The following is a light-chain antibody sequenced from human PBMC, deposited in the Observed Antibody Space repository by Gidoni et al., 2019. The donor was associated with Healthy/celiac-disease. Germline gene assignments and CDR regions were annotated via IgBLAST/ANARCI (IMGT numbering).Light chain of an antibody. Sequence: EIVLTQSPATLSLSPGEGATLSCRASQSVSSYLAWYQQKPGQAPRLLIYDASNRATGIPARFSGSGSGTDFTLTISSLEPEDFAVYYCQQRSNWRGTFGQGTKVEIK. V-gene: IGKV3-11*01. CDR1: QSVSSY. CDR3: QQRSNWRGT. CDR2: DAS. J-gene: IGKJ1*01.